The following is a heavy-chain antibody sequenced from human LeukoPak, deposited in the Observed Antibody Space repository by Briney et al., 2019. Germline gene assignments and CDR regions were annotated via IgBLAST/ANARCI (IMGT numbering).Heavy chain of an antibody. CDR3: ARSSYPYYFDY. D-gene: IGHD6-6*01. Sequence: GRSLRLSCAASGFTFHSYWMHWVRQAPGKGLVWVSRIDNDGGSTTYADSVKGRFTISRDNAKNTLYLQMNSVRAEDTAVYYCARSSYPYYFDYWGQGTLVTVSS. J-gene: IGHJ4*02. CDR1: GFTFHSYW. CDR2: IDNDGGST. V-gene: IGHV3-74*01.